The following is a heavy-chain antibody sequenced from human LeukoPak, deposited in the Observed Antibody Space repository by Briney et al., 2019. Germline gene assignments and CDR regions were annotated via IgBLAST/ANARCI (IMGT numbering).Heavy chain of an antibody. V-gene: IGHV4-38-2*02. Sequence: SETLSLTCTVSGYSISSGYYWGWIRQPPGKGLEWIGSIYHSGSTYYNPSLKSRVTISVDTSKNQFSLKLSSVTAADTAVYYCASPQDASYSSGWPYYFDYWGQGTLVTVSS. J-gene: IGHJ4*02. D-gene: IGHD6-19*01. CDR2: IYHSGST. CDR1: GYSISSGYY. CDR3: ASPQDASYSSGWPYYFDY.